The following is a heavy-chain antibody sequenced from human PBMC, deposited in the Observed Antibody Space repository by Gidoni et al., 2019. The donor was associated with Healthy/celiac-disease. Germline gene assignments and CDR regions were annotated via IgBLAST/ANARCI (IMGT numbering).Heavy chain of an antibody. J-gene: IGHJ6*02. Sequence: QVQLQESCPGLVKPSPTLSLTCTVSCGSISSGSYYWSWIRQPAGKGLEWIGRISTSGRTNYNTSLTSRVTISIDTSKNQFSLKLSSVTAADTAVYYCARDVVYHTLYYYYGMDVWGQGTTVTVSS. V-gene: IGHV4-61*02. CDR3: ARDVVYHTLYYYYGMDV. D-gene: IGHD2-2*01. CDR1: CGSISSGSYY. CDR2: ISTSGRT.